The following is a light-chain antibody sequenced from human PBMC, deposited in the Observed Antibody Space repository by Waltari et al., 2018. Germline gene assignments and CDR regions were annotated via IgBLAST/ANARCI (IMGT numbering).Light chain of an antibody. CDR1: RSNAGTNY. Sequence: QSVLTQPPSASGTPGQRVTISCSGSRSNAGTNYVYWYQQLPGTAPKLLIYRNNQRPLGVPDRFSGSKSGTSASLAISGLRSEDEADYYCAAWDDSLSGRVFGGGTKVTVL. J-gene: IGLJ3*02. CDR2: RNN. V-gene: IGLV1-47*01. CDR3: AAWDDSLSGRV.